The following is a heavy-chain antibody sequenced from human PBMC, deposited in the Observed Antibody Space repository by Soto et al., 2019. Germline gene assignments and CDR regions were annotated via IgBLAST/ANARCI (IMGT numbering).Heavy chain of an antibody. V-gene: IGHV4-30-2*01. CDR3: ARDATYYDFWSGYYTGGGYYYYVMEV. J-gene: IGHJ6*02. CDR1: GDTISTGGYP. CDR2: TYHSGNP. Sequence: TSETLSLTCGVSGDTISTGGYPWAWIRQPPGKALEWIGHTYHSGNPYYNPSLKSRVTISVDTSKNQFSLKLSSVTAADTAVYYCARDATYYDFWSGYYTGGGYYYYVMEVLGQGTTVT. D-gene: IGHD3-3*01.